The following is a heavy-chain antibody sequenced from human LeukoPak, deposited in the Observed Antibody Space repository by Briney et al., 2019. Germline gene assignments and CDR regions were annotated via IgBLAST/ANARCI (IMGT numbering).Heavy chain of an antibody. V-gene: IGHV4-59*01. CDR3: ARAPRDYGSGSYLYYYFDY. CDR1: GGSISSYY. D-gene: IGHD3-10*01. CDR2: IYYSGST. J-gene: IGHJ4*02. Sequence: PSETLSLTCTVSGGSISSYYWSWIRQPPGEGLEWIGYIYYSGSTNYNPSLKSRVTISVDTSKNQFSLKLSSVTAADTAVYYCARAPRDYGSGSYLYYYFDYWGQGTLVTVSS.